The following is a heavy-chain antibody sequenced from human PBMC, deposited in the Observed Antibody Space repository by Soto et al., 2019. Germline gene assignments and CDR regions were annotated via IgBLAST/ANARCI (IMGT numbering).Heavy chain of an antibody. D-gene: IGHD3-3*01. J-gene: IGHJ4*02. CDR3: AKAPRFLEWLLLNYFDY. CDR1: GFTFSSYA. Sequence: PGGSLRLSCAASGFTFSSYAMSWVRQAPGKGLEWVSAISGSGGSTHYADSVKGRFTISRDNSKNTLYLQMNSLRAEDTAVYYCAKAPRFLEWLLLNYFDYWGQGTLVTVSS. V-gene: IGHV3-23*01. CDR2: ISGSGGST.